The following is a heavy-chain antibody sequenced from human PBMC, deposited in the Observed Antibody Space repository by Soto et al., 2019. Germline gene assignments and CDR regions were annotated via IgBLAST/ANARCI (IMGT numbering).Heavy chain of an antibody. Sequence: SETLSLTCTVSGGSISSGDYYWSWIRQPPGKGLEWIGYIYYSGSTYYNPSLKSRVTISVDTSKNQFSLKLSSVTAADTAVYYCARGPHNWNERGWFDPWGHGTLVTVSS. CDR2: IYYSGST. J-gene: IGHJ5*02. CDR1: GGSISSGDYY. D-gene: IGHD1-20*01. CDR3: ARGPHNWNERGWFDP. V-gene: IGHV4-30-4*01.